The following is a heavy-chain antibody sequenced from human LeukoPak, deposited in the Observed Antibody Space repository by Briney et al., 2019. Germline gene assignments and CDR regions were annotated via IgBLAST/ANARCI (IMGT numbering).Heavy chain of an antibody. CDR3: ARESLFGDPNYFDY. D-gene: IGHD3-10*01. CDR2: IYTSGST. J-gene: IGHJ4*02. Sequence: SETLFLTCTVSGGSISSGSYYWSWIRQPAGKGLEWIGRIYTSGSTNYNPSLKSRVTISVDTSKNQFSLKLSSVTAADTAVYYCARESLFGDPNYFDYWGQGTLVTVSS. V-gene: IGHV4-61*02. CDR1: GGSISSGSYY.